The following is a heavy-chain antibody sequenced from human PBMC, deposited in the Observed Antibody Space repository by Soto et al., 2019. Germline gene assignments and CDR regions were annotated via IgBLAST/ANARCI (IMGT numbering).Heavy chain of an antibody. D-gene: IGHD5-12*01. CDR3: ERVNDHTPSRGYSGYLGY. Sequence: ASVKVSCKASGYTFTSYDINWVRQATGQGLEWMGWMNPNSGNTGYAQKLQGRVTMTTDTSTSTAYMELRSLRSDDTAVYYCERVNDHTPSRGYSGYLGYWG. V-gene: IGHV1-8*01. J-gene: IGHJ4*03. CDR1: GYTFTSYD. CDR2: MNPNSGNT.